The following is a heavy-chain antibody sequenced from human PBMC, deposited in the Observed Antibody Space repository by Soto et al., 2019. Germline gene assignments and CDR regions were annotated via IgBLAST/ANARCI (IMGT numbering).Heavy chain of an antibody. Sequence: ASVKVSCKASGYTFTSYGISWVRQAPGQGLEWMGWISAYNGNTNYAQKLQGRVTMTTDTSTSTAYMELRSLRSEDTAVYYCARDKKVYCSGGSCYPFDYWGQGTLVTVSS. CDR2: ISAYNGNT. D-gene: IGHD2-15*01. CDR3: ARDKKVYCSGGSCYPFDY. V-gene: IGHV1-18*01. J-gene: IGHJ4*02. CDR1: GYTFTSYG.